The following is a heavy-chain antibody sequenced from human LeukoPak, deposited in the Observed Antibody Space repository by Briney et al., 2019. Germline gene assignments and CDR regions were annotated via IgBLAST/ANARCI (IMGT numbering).Heavy chain of an antibody. CDR3: AKDWGYYDILTGPDY. Sequence: GGSLRLSCAASGFTFSSYAMSWVRQAPGKGLEWVSAISGSGGSTYYADSVKGRFTISRDNSKSTLYLQMNSLRAEDTAVYYCAKDWGYYDILTGPDYWGQGTLVTVSS. V-gene: IGHV3-23*01. CDR2: ISGSGGST. CDR1: GFTFSSYA. D-gene: IGHD3-9*01. J-gene: IGHJ4*02.